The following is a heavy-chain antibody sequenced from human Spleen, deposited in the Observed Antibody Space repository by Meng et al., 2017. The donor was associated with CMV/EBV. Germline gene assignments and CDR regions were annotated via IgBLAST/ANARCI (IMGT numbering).Heavy chain of an antibody. J-gene: IGHJ6*02. D-gene: IGHD3-10*01. CDR2: ISSSSSYI. Sequence: GGSLRLSCAASGFSFRNYNMNWVRQAPGKGLEWVSSISSSSSYIYYADSVKGRFTISRDNAKNSLYLQMNSLRAEDTAVYYCASFKSGYLDVWGQGTTVTVSS. CDR1: GFSFRNYN. V-gene: IGHV3-21*01. CDR3: ASFKSGYLDV.